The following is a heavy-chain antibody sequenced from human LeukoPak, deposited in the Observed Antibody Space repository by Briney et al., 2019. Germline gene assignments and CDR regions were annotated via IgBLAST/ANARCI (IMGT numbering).Heavy chain of an antibody. D-gene: IGHD3-16*01. CDR3: ARGAFGFDYYYGMDV. J-gene: IGHJ6*02. CDR1: GYTFTGYY. CDR2: INPSGGST. V-gene: IGHV1-46*01. Sequence: ASVKVSCKASGYTFTGYYVHWVRQAPGQGLEWMGIINPSGGSTSYAQKFQGRVTMTRDTSTSTVYMELSSLRSEGTAVYYCARGAFGFDYYYGMDVWGQGTTVTVSS.